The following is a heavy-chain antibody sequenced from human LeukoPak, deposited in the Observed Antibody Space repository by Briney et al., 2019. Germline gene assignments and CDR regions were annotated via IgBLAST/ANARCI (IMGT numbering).Heavy chain of an antibody. CDR1: GFTFSSYS. J-gene: IGHJ4*02. CDR3: ARGRGYSMPDY. Sequence: GGSLRLSCAASGFTFSSYSMNWVRQAPGEGLEWVSSISSSSSYIYYADSVKGRFTISRDNAKNSLYLQMNSLRAEDTAVYYCARGRGYSMPDYWGQGTLVTVSS. D-gene: IGHD5-18*01. CDR2: ISSSSSYI. V-gene: IGHV3-21*01.